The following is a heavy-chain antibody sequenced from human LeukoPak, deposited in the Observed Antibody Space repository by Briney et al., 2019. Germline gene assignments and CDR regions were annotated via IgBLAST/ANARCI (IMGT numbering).Heavy chain of an antibody. CDR3: ARGVGDILTGYAFDI. J-gene: IGHJ3*02. V-gene: IGHV4-4*07. D-gene: IGHD3-9*01. Sequence: PSETLSLTCTVSGGSISTYYWSWIRQPAGKGLEWIGRIYTSGSTNYNPSLQSRVTMSIDTSKNQFSLKLSSVTAADTAVYYCARGVGDILTGYAFDIWGQGTMVTVSS. CDR2: IYTSGST. CDR1: GGSISTYY.